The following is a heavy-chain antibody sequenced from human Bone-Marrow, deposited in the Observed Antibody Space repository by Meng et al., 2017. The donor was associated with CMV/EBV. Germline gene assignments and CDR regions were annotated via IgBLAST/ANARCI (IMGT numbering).Heavy chain of an antibody. CDR2: ISNSGAYI. CDR1: GFTFSSYW. CDR3: ARDVSPRSSAYFAIYYFYALDV. D-gene: IGHD2-21*01. J-gene: IGHJ6*02. V-gene: IGHV3-21*01. Sequence: GGSLRLSCAASGFTFSSYWMSWVRQAPGKGLEWVASISNSGAYIYYSDSVKGRFTISRDNAQNSLFLHMVSLRAEDSAVYYCARDVSPRSSAYFAIYYFYALDVWGQGTTVTVSS.